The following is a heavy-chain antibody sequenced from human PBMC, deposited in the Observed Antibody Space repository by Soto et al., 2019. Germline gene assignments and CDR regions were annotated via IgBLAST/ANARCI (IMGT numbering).Heavy chain of an antibody. CDR1: GYSFTSYW. V-gene: IGHV5-10-1*01. Sequence: PGESLKISCKGSGYSFTSYWISWVRQMPGKGLEWMGRIDPSDSYTNYSPSFQGHVTISADKSISTAYLQWSSLKASDTAMYYCANSYSYGLGWDAFDIWGQGTMVTVSS. J-gene: IGHJ3*02. CDR2: IDPSDSYT. D-gene: IGHD5-18*01. CDR3: ANSYSYGLGWDAFDI.